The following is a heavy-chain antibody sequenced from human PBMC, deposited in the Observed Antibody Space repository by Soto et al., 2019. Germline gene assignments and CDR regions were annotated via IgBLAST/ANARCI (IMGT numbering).Heavy chain of an antibody. J-gene: IGHJ6*02. Sequence: SVKVSCKASGGTFSSYSISWVLQAPGQGLEWMGGIIPIFGTANYAQKFQGRVTITADESTSTAYMELSSLRSEDTAVYYCASTNTSIAARPDEAYYYYGMDVWGQGTTVTVSS. V-gene: IGHV1-69*13. CDR3: ASTNTSIAARPDEAYYYYGMDV. CDR1: GGTFSSYS. CDR2: IIPIFGTA. D-gene: IGHD6-6*01.